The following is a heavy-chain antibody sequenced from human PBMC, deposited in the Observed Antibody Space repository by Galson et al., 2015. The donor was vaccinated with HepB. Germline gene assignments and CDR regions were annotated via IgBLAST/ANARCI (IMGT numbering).Heavy chain of an antibody. J-gene: IGHJ6*02. V-gene: IGHV1-69*10. CDR1: GSSFNSFT. CDR2: FIPHLDRA. D-gene: IGHD2-2*01. CDR3: ARGRVEEVVIIPGAVNHPRISYGLEG. Sequence: SVKVSCKASGSSFNSFTFSWVRQAPGQGLEWMGEFIPHLDRAKYTQQFQGRVTITADKSTATVFMDLRSLRSDDTAKYYCARGRVEEVVIIPGAVNHPRISYGLEGWGQGTPVTVSS.